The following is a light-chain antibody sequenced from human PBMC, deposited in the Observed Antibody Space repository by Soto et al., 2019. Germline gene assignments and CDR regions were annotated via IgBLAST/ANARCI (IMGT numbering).Light chain of an antibody. CDR1: QSVSSNS. Sequence: EIVLTQSPGTLSLSPGERATLSCRASQSVSSNSLAWYQQKPGQAPRLLIYGASSRATGIPDRFSASGSGTDFTLTISRLELEDFALYYCHQYGKSPRTFGQGTKVEI. CDR2: GAS. V-gene: IGKV3-20*01. CDR3: HQYGKSPRT. J-gene: IGKJ1*01.